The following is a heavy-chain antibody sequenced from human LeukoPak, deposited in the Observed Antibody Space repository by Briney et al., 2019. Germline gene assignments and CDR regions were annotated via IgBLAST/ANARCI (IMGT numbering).Heavy chain of an antibody. J-gene: IGHJ4*02. CDR3: AKPHQGQGGYQFDY. Sequence: GGSLKISCKGSGYNFVSYWIGWVRQMPGKGLEWMGIINPGDSDARYSPSFQGQVTISADKSISTAYLQWSSLKASDTATYYCAKPHQGQGGYQFDYWGQGTLVTVSS. D-gene: IGHD3-22*01. V-gene: IGHV5-51*01. CDR2: INPGDSDA. CDR1: GYNFVSYW.